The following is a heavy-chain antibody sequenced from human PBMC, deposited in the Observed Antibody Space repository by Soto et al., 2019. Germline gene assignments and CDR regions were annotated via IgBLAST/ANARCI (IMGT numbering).Heavy chain of an antibody. J-gene: IGHJ4*02. Sequence: PSETLSLTCTVSGGSISSGDYYWSWIRQPPGKGLEWIGYIYYSGSTYYNPSLKSRVTISVDTSKNQFSLKLSSVTAADTAVYYCARVSQGATGLPYYYFDYCGQGTLVTVSS. CDR2: IYYSGST. CDR1: GGSISSGDYY. V-gene: IGHV4-30-4*01. CDR3: ARVSQGATGLPYYYFDY. D-gene: IGHD1-26*01.